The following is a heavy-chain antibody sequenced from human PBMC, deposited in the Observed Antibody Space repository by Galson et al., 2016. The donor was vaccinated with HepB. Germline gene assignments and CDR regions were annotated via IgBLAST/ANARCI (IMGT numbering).Heavy chain of an antibody. CDR1: GGSFSGSY. CDR3: AKSPGNCSGGSCYPRYYYYYMDV. D-gene: IGHD2-15*01. J-gene: IGHJ6*03. CDR2: INDSGST. V-gene: IGHV4-34*01. Sequence: SETLSLTCAVYGGSFSGSYWTWIRQPPGKGLEWIGEINDSGSTTYNPSLKSRVAISENASKTQFSPKLRSVASADTAVYYCAKSPGNCSGGSCYPRYYYYYMDVWGKGTTVTVSS.